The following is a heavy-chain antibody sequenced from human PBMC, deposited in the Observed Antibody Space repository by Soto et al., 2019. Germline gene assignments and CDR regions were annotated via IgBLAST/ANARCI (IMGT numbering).Heavy chain of an antibody. D-gene: IGHD6-19*01. V-gene: IGHV3-30*18. CDR3: AKGGRQWLVTSDFNY. J-gene: IGHJ4*02. Sequence: PGGSLRLSCAASGFTFSDYAMHWVRQAPGKGLEWVAVVSHDGRNTHYADSVKGRFTISGDSSKNTVSLEMTSLRAEDTAVYYCAKGGRQWLVTSDFNYWGQGALGTVSS. CDR2: VSHDGRNT. CDR1: GFTFSDYA.